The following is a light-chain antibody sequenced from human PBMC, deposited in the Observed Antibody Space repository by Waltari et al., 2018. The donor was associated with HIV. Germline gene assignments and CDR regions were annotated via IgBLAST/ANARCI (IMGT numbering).Light chain of an antibody. Sequence: QSALTQPRSVSGSPGQSVTISCTGTSSDVGGYNYVSWYQQHPGKPPKVMIYDVSTRPAGVPDRFSGSKSGNTASLTIAGLQAEDEADYYCCSYAGSYSWVFGGGTKLTVL. J-gene: IGLJ3*02. CDR1: SSDVGGYNY. V-gene: IGLV2-11*01. CDR3: CSYAGSYSWV. CDR2: DVS.